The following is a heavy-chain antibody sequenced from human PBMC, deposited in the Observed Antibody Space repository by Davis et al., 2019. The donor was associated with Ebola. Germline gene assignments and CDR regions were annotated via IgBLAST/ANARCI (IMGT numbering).Heavy chain of an antibody. CDR2: ITTNTASP. D-gene: IGHD3-16*01. CDR3: ARGTGELALN. V-gene: IGHV7-4-1*02. Sequence: ASVKVSCKASGYPFTDFAINWLRQAPGQKFEWLGWITTNTASPTYARGFSERFVFSLDTSVNTAFLQINNLRAEDTAIYYCARGTGELALNWGQGTLVTVSS. J-gene: IGHJ4*02. CDR1: GYPFTDFA.